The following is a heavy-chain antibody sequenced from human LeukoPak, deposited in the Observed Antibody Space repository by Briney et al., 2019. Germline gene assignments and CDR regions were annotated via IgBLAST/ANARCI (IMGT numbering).Heavy chain of an antibody. J-gene: IGHJ6*03. V-gene: IGHV1-69*13. CDR2: IIPIIGTA. CDR3: ARGNYYYYYMDV. CDR1: GGTFSSYA. Sequence: SVKVSCKASGGTFSSYAISWVRQAPGQGLEWMGGIIPIIGTANYAQKFQGRVTITADESTSTAYMELSSLRSEDTAVYYCARGNYYYYYMDVWGKGTTVTISS.